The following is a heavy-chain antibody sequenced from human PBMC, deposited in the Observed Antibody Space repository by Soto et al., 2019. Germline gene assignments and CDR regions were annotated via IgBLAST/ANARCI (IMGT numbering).Heavy chain of an antibody. CDR1: GYTFSNYG. J-gene: IGHJ5*02. CDR2: ISLYSDGT. D-gene: IGHD2-2*01. CDR3: ARVVPGAEAWFGP. V-gene: IGHV1-18*01. Sequence: SVKVPCKTSGYTFSNYGITWVRQAPGQPLEWLGWISLYSDGTNYAQKFQGRVSMTTDTSTTTAYMELRSLRSDDTAVYYCARVVPGAEAWFGPWGQGTLVTVSS.